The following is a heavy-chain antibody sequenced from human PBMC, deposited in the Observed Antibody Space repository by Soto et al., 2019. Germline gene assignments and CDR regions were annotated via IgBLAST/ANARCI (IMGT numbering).Heavy chain of an antibody. CDR1: GSTFSSYG. CDR3: AKEGPITNWYFDY. D-gene: IGHD1-1*01. V-gene: IGHV3-30*18. CDR2: ISYDGKVA. J-gene: IGHJ4*02. Sequence: QVQLVESGGGVVQPGRSLRLSCAASGSTFSSYGMHWVRQAPGKGLEWVTVISYDGKVAYYEDTVKGRFTISRDNSKNTLYLQMNSLRTEDTAMYYCAKEGPITNWYFDYWGQGTLVTVSS.